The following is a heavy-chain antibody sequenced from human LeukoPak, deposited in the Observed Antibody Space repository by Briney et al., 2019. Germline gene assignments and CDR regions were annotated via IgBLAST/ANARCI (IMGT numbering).Heavy chain of an antibody. CDR3: ARVWFGGRYGMDV. V-gene: IGHV1-69*04. D-gene: IGHD3-10*01. CDR1: GGTFSSYA. CDR2: IIPILGIA. Sequence: SVKVSCKASGGTFSSYAISWVRQAPGQGLEWMGRIIPILGIANYAQKFQGRVTITADKSTSTAYMELSSLRSEDTAVYYCARVWFGGRYGMDVWGQGTTVTVSS. J-gene: IGHJ6*02.